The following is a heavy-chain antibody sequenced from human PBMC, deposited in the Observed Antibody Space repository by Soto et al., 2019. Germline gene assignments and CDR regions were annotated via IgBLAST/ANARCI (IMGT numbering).Heavy chain of an antibody. CDR3: ARLNPYYYDSSGYGDAFDI. J-gene: IGHJ3*02. V-gene: IGHV7-4-1*01. CDR1: GYTFTSYA. D-gene: IGHD3-22*01. Sequence: QVQLVQSGSELKKPGASVKVSCKASGYTFTSYAMNWVRQAPGQGLEWMGWLNTNTGNPTYAQGFTGRFVFSLDTSVSTAYLQICSLKAEDTSVYYCARLNPYYYDSSGYGDAFDIWGQGTMVTVSS. CDR2: LNTNTGNP.